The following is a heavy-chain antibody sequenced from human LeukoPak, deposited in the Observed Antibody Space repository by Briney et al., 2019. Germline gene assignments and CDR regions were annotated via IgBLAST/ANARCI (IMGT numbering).Heavy chain of an antibody. D-gene: IGHD3-16*01. CDR2: IYYSGST. Sequence: SETLSLTCTVSGGSISSYYWSWIRQPPGKGLEWIGYIYYSGSTNYNPSLKSRVAKSVDTSRNQFSLKLSSVTAADTAVYYCATLPFGGPRRVFDYWGQGIPVTVSS. CDR3: ATLPFGGPRRVFDY. V-gene: IGHV4-59*01. J-gene: IGHJ4*02. CDR1: GGSISSYY.